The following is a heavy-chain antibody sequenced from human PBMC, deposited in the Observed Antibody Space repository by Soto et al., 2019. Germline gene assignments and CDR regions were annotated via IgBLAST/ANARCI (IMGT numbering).Heavy chain of an antibody. CDR1: GGTFSSYA. J-gene: IGHJ6*02. V-gene: IGHV1-69*13. CDR2: IISIFGTA. Sequence: SVKVSCNASGGTFSSYAISWVRQAPGQGLEWMGVIISIFGTATYAQKFQGKVTITADESTSTAYMELSSLRSEDTAVYYCARGSAGVLPYCGGDCYSNYYGMDVWGQGTTVTVSS. D-gene: IGHD2-21*02. CDR3: ARGSAGVLPYCGGDCYSNYYGMDV.